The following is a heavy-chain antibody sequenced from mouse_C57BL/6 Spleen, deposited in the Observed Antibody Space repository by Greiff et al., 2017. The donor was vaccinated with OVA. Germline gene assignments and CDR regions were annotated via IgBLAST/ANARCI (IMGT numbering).Heavy chain of an antibody. CDR2: ISSGGSYT. Sequence: EVQRVESGGDLVKPGGSLKLSCAASGFTFSSYGMSWVRQTPDKRLEWVATISSGGSYTYYPDSVKGRFTISRDNAKNTLYLQMSSLKSEDTARYYCARQGLAVVAPFDYWGQGTTLTVSS. D-gene: IGHD1-1*01. CDR1: GFTFSSYG. J-gene: IGHJ2*01. V-gene: IGHV5-6*01. CDR3: ARQGLAVVAPFDY.